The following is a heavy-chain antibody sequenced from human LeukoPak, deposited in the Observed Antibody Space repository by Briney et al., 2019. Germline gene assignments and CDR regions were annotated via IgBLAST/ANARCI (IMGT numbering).Heavy chain of an antibody. Sequence: SSETLSLTCTVSGGYISSYYWSWIRQPPGKGLEWIGYIYYSGSTNYNPSLKSRVTISVDTSKNQFSLKLSPVTAADTAVYYCARVTPHLTNAFDIWGQGTMVTVSS. J-gene: IGHJ3*02. D-gene: IGHD4-23*01. V-gene: IGHV4-59*01. CDR3: ARVTPHLTNAFDI. CDR2: IYYSGST. CDR1: GGYISSYY.